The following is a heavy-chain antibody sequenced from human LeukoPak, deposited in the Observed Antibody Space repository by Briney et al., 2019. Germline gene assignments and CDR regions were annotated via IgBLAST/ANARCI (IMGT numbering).Heavy chain of an antibody. CDR1: GFSFSNYN. J-gene: IGHJ4*02. CDR3: AKDLRPKVWDSSGYYYAN. Sequence: PGGSLRLSCEASGFSFSNYNMNWVRQAPGKGLEWVSYITLSSTTLYYADSVKGRFTISRDNSKNTLYLQMNSLRAEDTAVYYCAKDLRPKVWDSSGYYYANWGQGTLVTVSS. D-gene: IGHD3-22*01. V-gene: IGHV3-48*01. CDR2: ITLSSTTL.